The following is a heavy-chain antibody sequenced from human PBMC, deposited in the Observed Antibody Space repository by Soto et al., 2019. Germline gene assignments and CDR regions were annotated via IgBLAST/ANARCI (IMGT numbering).Heavy chain of an antibody. CDR1: GFTFSSYG. V-gene: IGHV3-30*18. J-gene: IGHJ6*02. D-gene: IGHD6-6*01. Sequence: QVQLVESGGGVVQPGRSLRLSCAASGFTFSSYGMHWVRQAPGKGLEWVAVISYDGSNKYYADSVKGRFTISRDNSKNTLYLQMNSLRAEDTAVYYCAKDGSIASRRYGMDVWGHGTTVTVSS. CDR3: AKDGSIASRRYGMDV. CDR2: ISYDGSNK.